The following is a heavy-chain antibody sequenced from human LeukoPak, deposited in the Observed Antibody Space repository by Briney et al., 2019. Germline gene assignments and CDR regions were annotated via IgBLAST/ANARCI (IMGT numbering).Heavy chain of an antibody. CDR1: GFTFSGSA. J-gene: IGHJ4*02. CDR2: IRSTANGYAT. D-gene: IGHD3-10*01. V-gene: IGHV3-73*01. CDR3: TGNYYGSGSYADFDY. Sequence: GGSLRLSCAASGFTFSGSALHWVRQASGKGLEWVGRIRSTANGYATAYAASVKGRFTISRDDSKNTAYMQMDSLKTEDTAVYYCTGNYYGSGSYADFDYWGQGTLVTVSS.